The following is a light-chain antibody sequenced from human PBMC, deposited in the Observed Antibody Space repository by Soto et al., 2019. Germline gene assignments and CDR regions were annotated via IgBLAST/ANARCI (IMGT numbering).Light chain of an antibody. V-gene: IGKV3-15*01. CDR3: QQYNNWPQT. J-gene: IGKJ1*01. Sequence: LTQSPSTLSLSPVSLATVSFRASQSVSSNLAWYQQKPGQAPRLLIYGASTRATGIPARFSGSGSGTEFTLTISSLQSEDFAVYYCQQYNNWPQTFGQGTKVDI. CDR1: QSVSSN. CDR2: GAS.